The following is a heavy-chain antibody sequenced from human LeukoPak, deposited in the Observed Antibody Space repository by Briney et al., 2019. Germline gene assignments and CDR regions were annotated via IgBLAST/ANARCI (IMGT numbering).Heavy chain of an antibody. V-gene: IGHV3-23*01. Sequence: GGSLRLSCAASGFAVSSNYMTWVRQAPGKGLEWVSAISGSGGSTYYADSVKGRFTISRDNSKNTLYLQMNSLRAEDTAVYYCAKHERSGGLDYWGQGTLVTVSS. J-gene: IGHJ4*02. CDR1: GFAVSSNY. D-gene: IGHD6-25*01. CDR2: ISGSGGST. CDR3: AKHERSGGLDY.